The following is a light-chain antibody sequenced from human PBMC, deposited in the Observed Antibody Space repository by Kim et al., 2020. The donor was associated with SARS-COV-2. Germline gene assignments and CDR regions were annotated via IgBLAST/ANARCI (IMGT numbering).Light chain of an antibody. CDR3: QVWDSSSDHVV. V-gene: IGLV3-21*03. Sequence: APGKAASVTCGGTNIGSKSVHWYQQKPGQAPVLVVYDDTGRPSGIPERFSGSNSGNTATLTISRVEAGDEADYYCQVWDSSSDHVVFGGGTQLTVL. CDR2: DDT. J-gene: IGLJ2*01. CDR1: NIGSKS.